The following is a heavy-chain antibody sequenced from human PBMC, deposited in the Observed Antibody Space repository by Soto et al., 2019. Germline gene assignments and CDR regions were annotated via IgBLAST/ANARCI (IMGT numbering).Heavy chain of an antibody. D-gene: IGHD1-26*01. V-gene: IGHV3-33*01. CDR2: IWYDGSNK. CDR3: VTEGKDVSVKGGFDN. CDR1: GFRFSSYG. J-gene: IGHJ4*02. Sequence: QVQLVESGGGVVQPGRSLRLSCAASGFRFSSYGMNWVRQSPGKGLEWVAVIWYDGSNKFYGNSVKGRFTISRDNSRNTLYLQITSLRDEEMAVYYCVTEGKDVSVKGGFDNWGQGTLVTVSS.